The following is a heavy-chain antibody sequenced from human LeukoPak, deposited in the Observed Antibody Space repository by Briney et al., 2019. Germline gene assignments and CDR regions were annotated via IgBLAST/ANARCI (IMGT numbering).Heavy chain of an antibody. CDR2: INTNTGNP. CDR1: GYTFTSHG. D-gene: IGHD4-17*01. V-gene: IGHV7-4-1*02. CDR3: ARSVTPQYFQH. J-gene: IGHJ1*01. Sequence: GASVKVSCKASGYTFTSHGLNWVRQAPGQGLEWMGWINTNTGNPTYAQGFTGRFVFSLDTSVSTAYLQISSLKAEDTAVYYCARSVTPQYFQHWGQGTLVTVSS.